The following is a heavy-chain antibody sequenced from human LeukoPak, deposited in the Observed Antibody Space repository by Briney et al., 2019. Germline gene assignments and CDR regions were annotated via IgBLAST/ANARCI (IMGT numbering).Heavy chain of an antibody. Sequence: GSSVKVSCKASGGTFSSYAISWVRQAPGQGLEWMGGIIPIFGTANYAQKFQGRVTITADESTSTAYMELSSLRSEDTAVYYCARDGDYGDHTENYWGQGTLVTVSS. CDR2: IIPIFGTA. D-gene: IGHD4-17*01. CDR1: GGTFSSYA. J-gene: IGHJ4*02. CDR3: ARDGDYGDHTENY. V-gene: IGHV1-69*01.